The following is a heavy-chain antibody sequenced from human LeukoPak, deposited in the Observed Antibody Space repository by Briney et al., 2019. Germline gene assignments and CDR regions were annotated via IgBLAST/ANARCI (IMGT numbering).Heavy chain of an antibody. CDR3: ARVTGYVMEDYFDY. J-gene: IGHJ4*02. CDR2: IYYSGST. Sequence: SETLSLTCTVSGGSISSYYWGWIRQPPGKGLEWIGYIYYSGSTNYNPSLKSRVTISVDTSKNQFSLRLSSVTAADTAVYYCARVTGYVMEDYFDYWGQGTLVTVSS. D-gene: IGHD6-13*01. CDR1: GGSISSYY. V-gene: IGHV4-59*01.